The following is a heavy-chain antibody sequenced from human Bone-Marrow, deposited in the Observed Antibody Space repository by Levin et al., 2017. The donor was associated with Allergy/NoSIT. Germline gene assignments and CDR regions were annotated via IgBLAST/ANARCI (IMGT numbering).Heavy chain of an antibody. Sequence: AASVKVSCKASGGTFSTYAISWVRQAPGQRLEWMGGIIPIFGRGNDAQKFQGRVTITADESTNTAYMELSSLRYEDTAVYYCAREYSRSRDVIEATIAAFDIWGQGTMVTVSS. D-gene: IGHD5-12*01. V-gene: IGHV1-69*13. CDR3: AREYSRSRDVIEATIAAFDI. CDR2: IIPIFGRG. CDR1: GGTFSTYA. J-gene: IGHJ3*02.